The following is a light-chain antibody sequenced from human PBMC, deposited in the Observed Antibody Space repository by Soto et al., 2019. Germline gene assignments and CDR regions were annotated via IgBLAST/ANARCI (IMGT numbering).Light chain of an antibody. V-gene: IGKV1-17*01. CDR2: AAS. J-gene: IGKJ1*01. CDR1: QGIRND. CDR3: LQHKSYPWT. Sequence: DIQRTQSPSSLSASVGDRVTITCRASQGIRNDLAWYQQKPGKAPKRLIYAASSLQSGVPSRFSGSGSGTEFTLTISSLQPEDFATYYCLQHKSYPWTFGQGTKVDIK.